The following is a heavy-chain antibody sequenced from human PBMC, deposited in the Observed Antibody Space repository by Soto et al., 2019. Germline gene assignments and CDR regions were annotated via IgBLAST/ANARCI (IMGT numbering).Heavy chain of an antibody. V-gene: IGHV3-23*01. J-gene: IGHJ3*01. Sequence: SLRLSCAASGFTFTNSAMNLVRQAPGKWLEWVSVISGSGGTAYYADSVKGRFTISIDNSNNMLYLQMNSLRAEDTAKYYCVKEGSGWYSRGPLDFWGRGTMVTVSS. CDR3: VKEGSGWYSRGPLDF. D-gene: IGHD6-19*01. CDR1: GFTFTNSA. CDR2: ISGSGGTA.